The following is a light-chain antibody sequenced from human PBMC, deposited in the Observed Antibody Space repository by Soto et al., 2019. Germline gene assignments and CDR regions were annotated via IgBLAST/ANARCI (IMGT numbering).Light chain of an antibody. CDR1: QSVSSN. CDR2: GAS. J-gene: IGKJ1*01. Sequence: EIVMTQSRSTLSVSPGPRSTLACRASQSVSSNLAWYQQKPGQAPRLLIYGASTRATGIPARFSGSGSETEFTLTISSLLPDDFATYYCQQYNRYWTFGQGTKVDIK. V-gene: IGKV3-15*01. CDR3: QQYNRYWT.